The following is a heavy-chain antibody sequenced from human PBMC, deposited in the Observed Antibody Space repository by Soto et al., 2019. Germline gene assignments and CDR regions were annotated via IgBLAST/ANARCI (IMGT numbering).Heavy chain of an antibody. CDR1: GGSIRSGCYY. J-gene: IGHJ6*02. CDR3: AGGLNDYGDYYYGMDV. V-gene: IGHV4-31*03. Sequence: SDTLSLTCTLSGGSIRSGCYYWSLIRQHPGKGLEWIGYIYYRGSTYYNPSLKSRVTISVDTSKKQFSLKLSSVTAADTAVYYCAGGLNDYGDYYYGMDVWGQGTTVT. D-gene: IGHD4-17*01. CDR2: IYYRGST.